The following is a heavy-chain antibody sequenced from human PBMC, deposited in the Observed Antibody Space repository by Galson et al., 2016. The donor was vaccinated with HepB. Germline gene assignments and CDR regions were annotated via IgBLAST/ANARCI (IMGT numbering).Heavy chain of an antibody. Sequence: QSGAEVKKPGESLKISCKGSGYSFSSHWIGWVRQMPGKGPEWMGIIWPDDSNTIYSPSFQGQVTISADKSISTAYLQWSSLEASDTAMYFCARHGNTRSQLNWFDPWGQGTRVTVSS. CDR1: GYSFSSHW. CDR2: IWPDDSNT. CDR3: ARHGNTRSQLNWFDP. D-gene: IGHD2-2*01. J-gene: IGHJ5*02. V-gene: IGHV5-51*01.